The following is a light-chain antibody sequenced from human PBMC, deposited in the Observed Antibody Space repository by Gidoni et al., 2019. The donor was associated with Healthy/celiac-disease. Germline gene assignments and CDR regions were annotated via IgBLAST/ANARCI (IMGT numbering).Light chain of an antibody. CDR1: QSVSSN. V-gene: IGKV3-15*01. J-gene: IGKJ1*01. Sequence: EIVMTQSPATLPVSPGERATLSCRASQSVSSNLAWYQQKPGQAPRLLIYGASTRATGIPARCSGSGSGTEFTLTISSLQSEDFAVYYCQQYNNWPPWTFGQGTKVEIK. CDR3: QQYNNWPPWT. CDR2: GAS.